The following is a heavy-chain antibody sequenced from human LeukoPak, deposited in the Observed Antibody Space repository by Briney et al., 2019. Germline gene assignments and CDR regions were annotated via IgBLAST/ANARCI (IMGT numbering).Heavy chain of an antibody. CDR2: IKSKTDGGTT. CDR1: GFTFSNAW. Sequence: GGSLRLSCAASGFTFSNAWMSWVRQAPGKGLEWVGRIKSKTDGGTTDYAAPVKGRFTISRDDSKNTLYLQMNSLKTEDTAVYYCTTDRGYSSGWLQYYFDYWGQGTLVTVSS. D-gene: IGHD6-19*01. J-gene: IGHJ4*02. CDR3: TTDRGYSSGWLQYYFDY. V-gene: IGHV3-15*01.